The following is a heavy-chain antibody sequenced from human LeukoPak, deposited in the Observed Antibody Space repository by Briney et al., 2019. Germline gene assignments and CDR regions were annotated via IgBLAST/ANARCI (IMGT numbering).Heavy chain of an antibody. J-gene: IGHJ4*02. CDR2: IRYDGSNK. CDR1: GFTFSSYG. CDR3: AKVGGEYYYDSSGYLDY. V-gene: IGHV3-30*02. Sequence: TGGSLRLSCAASGFTFSSYGMHWVRQAPGKGLEWVAFIRYDGSNKYYADSVKGRFTISRDNSKNTLYLQMNSLRAEDTAVYYCAKVGGEYYYDSSGYLDYWGQGTLVTVSS. D-gene: IGHD3-22*01.